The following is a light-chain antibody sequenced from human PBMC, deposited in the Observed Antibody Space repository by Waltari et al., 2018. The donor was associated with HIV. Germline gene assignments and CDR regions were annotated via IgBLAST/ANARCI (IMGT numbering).Light chain of an antibody. V-gene: IGLV2-14*01. CDR2: EVS. CDR3: SSYTSSSTPRV. CDR1: SSDVGGYNY. Sequence: QSALTQPASVSGSPGQSITISCTGTSSDVGGYNYVSWYQQHPGKAPKLMIYEVSNRPSGVFNRFSGSKSGNTASLTISGLQAEDEADYYCSSYTSSSTPRVFGGG. J-gene: IGLJ3*02.